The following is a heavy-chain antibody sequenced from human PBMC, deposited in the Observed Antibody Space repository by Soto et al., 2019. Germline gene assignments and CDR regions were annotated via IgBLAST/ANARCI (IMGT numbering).Heavy chain of an antibody. CDR3: ARVIGYSGYDY. CDR2: TYDSGRT. V-gene: IGHV4-61*01. CDR1: GGSVSSSLYF. J-gene: IGHJ4*02. Sequence: LSLTCTVSGGSVSSSLYFWTWIRQPPGKGLEWIGHTYDSGRTNYSPSLKGRATISIDTSKNQFSLKLGSVTAADTAVYYCARVIGYSGYDYWGQGTLVTVSS. D-gene: IGHD5-12*01.